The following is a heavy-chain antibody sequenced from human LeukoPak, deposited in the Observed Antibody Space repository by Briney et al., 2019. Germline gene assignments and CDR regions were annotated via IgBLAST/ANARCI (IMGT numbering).Heavy chain of an antibody. J-gene: IGHJ6*03. Sequence: SETLSLTCTVSGGSISSYYWSWVRQPAGKGLEWIGRIHTSGSTNYNPSLKSRVTMSVDTSKNQFSLKLSSVTAADTAVYYCARVDYGSENYYYMDVWGKGATVTVSS. CDR1: GGSISSYY. CDR3: ARVDYGSENYYYMDV. V-gene: IGHV4-4*07. CDR2: IHTSGST. D-gene: IGHD3-10*01.